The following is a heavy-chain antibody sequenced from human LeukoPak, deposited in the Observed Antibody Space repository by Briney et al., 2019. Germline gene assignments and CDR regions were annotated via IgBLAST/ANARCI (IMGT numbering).Heavy chain of an antibody. J-gene: IGHJ4*02. D-gene: IGHD2-2*02. V-gene: IGHV3-7*01. CDR1: GFTFSYYW. CDR2: IKEDGSEK. Sequence: PGGSLRLSCAASGFTFSYYWMNWVRQAPGKGLEWVANIKEDGSEKYYVDSVKGRFTISRDNAKNSLYLQMNSLRAEDTAVYYCARDQLYCGGPTCYRTGDDSWGQGTLVTVSS. CDR3: ARDQLYCGGPTCYRTGDDS.